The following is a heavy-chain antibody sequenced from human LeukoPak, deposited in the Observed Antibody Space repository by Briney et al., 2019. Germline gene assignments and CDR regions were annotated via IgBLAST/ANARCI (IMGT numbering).Heavy chain of an antibody. CDR1: GFTFRSYA. V-gene: IGHV3-23*01. CDR2: ITGGGDDT. CDR3: AKGSRVSRPYYFDY. D-gene: IGHD6-6*01. Sequence: GGSLRLSCAASGFTFRSYAMSWVRQAPGKGLEWFSAITGGGDDTYYADSVEGRFTISRDNSKNTLYLQMNSLRAEDTAVYYCAKGSRVSRPYYFDYWGQGTLVTVSS. J-gene: IGHJ4*02.